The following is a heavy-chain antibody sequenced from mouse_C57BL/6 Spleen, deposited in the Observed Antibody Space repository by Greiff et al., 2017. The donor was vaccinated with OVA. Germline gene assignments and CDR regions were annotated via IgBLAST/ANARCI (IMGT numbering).Heavy chain of an antibody. CDR1: GYTFTSYW. V-gene: IGHV1-74*01. J-gene: IGHJ3*01. Sequence: QVQLQQPGAELVKPGASVKVSCKASGYTFTSYWMHWVKQRPGQGLEWIGRIHPSDSDTNYNQKFKGTATLTVDKSSSTAYMQLSRLTSEDSAVYYCAIRWTAQAYQGFAYWGQGTLVTVSA. CDR2: IHPSDSDT. CDR3: AIRWTAQAYQGFAY. D-gene: IGHD3-2*02.